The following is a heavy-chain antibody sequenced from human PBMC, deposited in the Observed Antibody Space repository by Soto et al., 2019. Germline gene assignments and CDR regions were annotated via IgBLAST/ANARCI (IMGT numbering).Heavy chain of an antibody. Sequence: GGSLRLSCAASGFTFGTYAMHWVRQAPGEGLEWVAVISYDGIKEYYADSVKGRFTISRDNSKNTLYLQMNSLRAEDTAVYYCARPEYGDYNAFDIWGQGTMVTVSS. CDR3: ARPEYGDYNAFDI. CDR2: ISYDGIKE. J-gene: IGHJ3*02. D-gene: IGHD4-17*01. V-gene: IGHV3-30-3*01. CDR1: GFTFGTYA.